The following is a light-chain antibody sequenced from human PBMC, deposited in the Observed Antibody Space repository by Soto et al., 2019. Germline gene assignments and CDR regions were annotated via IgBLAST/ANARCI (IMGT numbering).Light chain of an antibody. CDR2: DAS. V-gene: IGKV3-11*01. J-gene: IGKJ1*01. CDR1: QSVSSY. Sequence: EIVLTQSPATLSLSPGERATLSCRASQSVSSYLAWYQHKPGQAPRLLIYDASKRATGIPARFSGSGSGTDLTRTIRSLAREDFAVYYCQQRSNWPPTWTFGQGTKVEVK. CDR3: QQRSNWPPTWT.